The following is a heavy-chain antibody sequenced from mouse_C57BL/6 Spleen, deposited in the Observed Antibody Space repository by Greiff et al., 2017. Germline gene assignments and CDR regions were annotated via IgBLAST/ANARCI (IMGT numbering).Heavy chain of an antibody. Sequence: VQLQQPGAELVKPGASVKLSCKASGYTFTSYWMHWVKQRPGRGLEWSGRIEPNSGGTKYNEKFKSKATLTVDKPSSTASMQLSSLTSEDSAFYYCATSLIYDGYYVWYFDYWGQGTTLTVSS. CDR2: IEPNSGGT. D-gene: IGHD2-3*01. CDR1: GYTFTSYW. J-gene: IGHJ2*01. CDR3: ATSLIYDGYYVWYFDY. V-gene: IGHV1-72*01.